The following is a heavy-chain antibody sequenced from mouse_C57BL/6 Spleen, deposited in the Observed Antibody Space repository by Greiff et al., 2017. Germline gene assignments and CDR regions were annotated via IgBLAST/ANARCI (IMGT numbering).Heavy chain of an antibody. V-gene: IGHV8-8*01. D-gene: IGHD1-1*01. CDR2: IWWDDDK. J-gene: IGHJ4*01. CDR3: ARMHYGSEYYAMDY. CDR1: GFSLSTFGMG. Sequence: QVTLKVCGPGILQPSQTLSLTCSFSGFSLSTFGMGVGWIRQPSGKGLEWLAHIWWDDDKYYNPALKSRLTISKDTSKNQVFLKIANVDTADTATYYCARMHYGSEYYAMDYWGQGTSVTVSS.